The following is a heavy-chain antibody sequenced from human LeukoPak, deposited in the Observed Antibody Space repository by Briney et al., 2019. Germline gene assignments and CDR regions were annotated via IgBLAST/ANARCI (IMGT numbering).Heavy chain of an antibody. CDR2: IYYSGST. Sequence: PSETLSLTCTVSGGSISSGDYYWSWIRQPPGKGLEWIVYIYYSGSTYYNPSLKSRVTISVDTSKNQFSLKLSSVTAADTAVYYCARAGGGYYDSSGYPLVVSDYWGQGTLVTVSS. D-gene: IGHD3-22*01. J-gene: IGHJ4*02. CDR1: GGSISSGDYY. V-gene: IGHV4-30-4*01. CDR3: ARAGGGYYDSSGYPLVVSDY.